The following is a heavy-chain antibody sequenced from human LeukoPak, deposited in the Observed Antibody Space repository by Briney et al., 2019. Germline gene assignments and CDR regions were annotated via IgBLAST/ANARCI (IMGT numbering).Heavy chain of an antibody. CDR1: GYTFTSYV. J-gene: IGHJ4*02. Sequence: ASVKVSCKASGYTFTSYVISWVRQAPGQGLEWMGWISAYNGNTNYAQKLQGRVTMTTDTSTSTAYMELRSLRSDDTAVYYCARCNAVAHYGDRDYWGQGTLVTVSS. D-gene: IGHD4-17*01. CDR2: ISAYNGNT. CDR3: ARCNAVAHYGDRDY. V-gene: IGHV1-18*01.